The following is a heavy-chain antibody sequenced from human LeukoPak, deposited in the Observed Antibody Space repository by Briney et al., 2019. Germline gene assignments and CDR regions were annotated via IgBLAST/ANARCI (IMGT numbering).Heavy chain of an antibody. CDR1: GXTFSTYS. V-gene: IGHV3-21*03. CDR3: ARSTMIAPRGAFDI. D-gene: IGHD3-22*01. Sequence: PGGSLRLSCAASGXTFSTYSMNWVRQAPGKGREWVSSISSSRSYIYYADSVKGRFTISRDNAKKSLYLQMNSLRVEDTALYYCARSTMIAPRGAFDIWGQGTMVTVSS. J-gene: IGHJ3*02. CDR2: ISSSRSYI.